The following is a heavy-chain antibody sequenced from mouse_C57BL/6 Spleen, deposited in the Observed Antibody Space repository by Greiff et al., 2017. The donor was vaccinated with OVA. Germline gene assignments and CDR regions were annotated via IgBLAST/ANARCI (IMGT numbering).Heavy chain of an antibody. CDR1: GYTFTSYG. V-gene: IGHV1-81*01. CDR2: LYPRSGNT. Sequence: QVQLKESGAELARPGASVKLSCKASGYTFTSYGISWVKQRTGQGLEWIGELYPRSGNTYYNEKFKGKATLTADKSSSTAYMELRSLTSEDSAVYFCAVWGTTVVGGYFDVWGTGTTVTVSS. J-gene: IGHJ1*03. D-gene: IGHD1-1*01. CDR3: AVWGTTVVGGYFDV.